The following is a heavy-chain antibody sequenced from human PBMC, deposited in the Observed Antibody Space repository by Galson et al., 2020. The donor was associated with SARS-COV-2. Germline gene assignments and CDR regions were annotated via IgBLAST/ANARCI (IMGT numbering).Heavy chain of an antibody. V-gene: IGHV4-30-4*01. CDR2: TNYSGST. D-gene: IGHD2-15*01. CDR3: ARDGTVSGGQLDDC. CDR1: GGTISSGDYY. J-gene: IGHJ4*02. Sequence: ETSETLSLTCTVSGGTISSGDYYWSWIRQPPGKGLEWIGYTNYSGSTYYNPSLKSRVTISVDTSKNQFSLKLSSLTAADTAVYYCARDGTVSGGQLDDCWCQGTLVTVSS.